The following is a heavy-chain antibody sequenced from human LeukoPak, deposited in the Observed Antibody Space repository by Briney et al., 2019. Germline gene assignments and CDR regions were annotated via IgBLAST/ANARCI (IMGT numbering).Heavy chain of an antibody. CDR1: GGTFSSYA. CDR3: ARPQTEYDFWSGYRYGDAFDI. V-gene: IGHV1-69*13. D-gene: IGHD3-3*01. J-gene: IGHJ3*02. CDR2: IIPIFGTA. Sequence: GASVKVSCKASGGTFSSYAISWVRQAPGQGLEWMGGIIPIFGTANYAQKFQGRVTITADESTSTAYMELSILRSEDTAVYYCARPQTEYDFWSGYRYGDAFDIWGQGTMVTVSS.